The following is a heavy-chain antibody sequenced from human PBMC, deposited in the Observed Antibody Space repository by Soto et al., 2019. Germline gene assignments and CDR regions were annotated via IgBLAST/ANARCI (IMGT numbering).Heavy chain of an antibody. V-gene: IGHV1-8*01. CDR2: MNPNSGDT. CDR1: GYSFTNYD. J-gene: IGHJ4*02. CDR3: ARNKRETGDFDY. Sequence: QVQLVQCGAEVKKPRASVKVPCKTSGYSFTNYDINWVRQATGHGLEWLGWMNPNSGDTGYAQKFQRRLTMTRNTAVITAYMELSSPKSEATHVYYCARNKRETGDFDYWGQGSLVTFDS. D-gene: IGHD7-27*01.